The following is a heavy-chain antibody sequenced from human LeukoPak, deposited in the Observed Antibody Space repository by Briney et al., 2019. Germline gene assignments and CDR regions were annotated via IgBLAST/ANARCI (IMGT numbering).Heavy chain of an antibody. Sequence: GASVKVSCKASGHTFTSYAMNWVRQAPGQGLEWMGWINTNTGNPTYAQGFTGRFVFSLDTSVSTAYLQISSLKAEDTAVYYCARGASPYYYYGMDVWGQGTTVTVSS. CDR2: INTNTGNP. CDR1: GHTFTSYA. J-gene: IGHJ6*02. V-gene: IGHV7-4-1*02. D-gene: IGHD2-2*01. CDR3: ARGASPYYYYGMDV.